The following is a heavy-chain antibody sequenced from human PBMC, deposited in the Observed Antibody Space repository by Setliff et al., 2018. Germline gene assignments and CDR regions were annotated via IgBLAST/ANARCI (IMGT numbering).Heavy chain of an antibody. D-gene: IGHD3-16*01. CDR3: ARDGGGDSDAFDI. V-gene: IGHV1-2*06. CDR2: INPSSGAT. CDR1: GYTFTGYY. Sequence: ASVKVSCKASGYTFTGYYMYWVRQAPGQGLEWMGRINPSSGATIYARKFQGRVTMTSDTSNSTAYMELGRLRSDDTAVYFCARDGGGDSDAFDIWGQGTMVTVSS. J-gene: IGHJ3*02.